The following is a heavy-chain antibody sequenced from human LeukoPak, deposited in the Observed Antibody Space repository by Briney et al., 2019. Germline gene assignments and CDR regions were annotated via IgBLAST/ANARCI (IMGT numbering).Heavy chain of an antibody. D-gene: IGHD6-13*01. CDR1: GFSLSTSGVG. Sequence: SGPTLVNPTQTLTLTCTFSGFSLSTSGVGVGWIRQPPGKALEWLALIYWNDDKRYSPSLKSRLTITKDTSKNQVVLTMTNMDPVDTATYYCARRRLDSSSWYVWFDPWGQGTLVTVSS. CDR3: ARRRLDSSSWYVWFDP. CDR2: IYWNDDK. V-gene: IGHV2-5*01. J-gene: IGHJ5*02.